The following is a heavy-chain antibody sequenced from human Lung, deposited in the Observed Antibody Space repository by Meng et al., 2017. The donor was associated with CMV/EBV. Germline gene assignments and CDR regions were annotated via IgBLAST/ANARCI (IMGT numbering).Heavy chain of an antibody. J-gene: IGHJ5*02. V-gene: IGHV3-23*01. D-gene: IGHD4-11*01. CDR2: ISGSGGST. Sequence: LTXXASGFTFSSYAMSWVRQAPGKGLEWVSAISGSGGSTYYADSVKGRFTISRDNSKNTLYLQMNSLRAEDTAVYYCAKGISNYVHPNWFDPWGQGTXVTVAS. CDR1: GFTFSSYA. CDR3: AKGISNYVHPNWFDP.